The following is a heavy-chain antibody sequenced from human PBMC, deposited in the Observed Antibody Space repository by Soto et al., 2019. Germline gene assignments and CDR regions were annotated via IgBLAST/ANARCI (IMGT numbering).Heavy chain of an antibody. J-gene: IGHJ3*02. V-gene: IGHV3-9*01. CDR2: ISWNSGSI. D-gene: IGHD3-22*01. CDR3: ASAYYDSSGYPLVGAFDI. Sequence: GGSLRLSCAASGLTFDDYAMHWVRQAPGKGLEWVSGISWNSGSIGYADSVKGRFTISRDNAKNTLYLQMNSLRAEDTAVYYCASAYYDSSGYPLVGAFDIWGQGTMVTVSS. CDR1: GLTFDDYA.